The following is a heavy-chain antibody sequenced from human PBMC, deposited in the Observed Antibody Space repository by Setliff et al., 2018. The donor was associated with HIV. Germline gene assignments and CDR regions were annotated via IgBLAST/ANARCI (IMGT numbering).Heavy chain of an antibody. CDR1: GGSFRGSRYY. V-gene: IGHV4-39*01. D-gene: IGHD3-10*01. CDR3: ARPALGIGGGSRFDI. Sequence: PSETLSLTCTVSGGSFRGSRYYWGWIRQPPGKGLEWIGNMHYGGFFWYSPSLKRRVTISVDTSKNQFSLKLSSVTAADTAVYYCARPALGIGGGSRFDIWGQGTRVTVSA. J-gene: IGHJ4*02. CDR2: MHYGGFF.